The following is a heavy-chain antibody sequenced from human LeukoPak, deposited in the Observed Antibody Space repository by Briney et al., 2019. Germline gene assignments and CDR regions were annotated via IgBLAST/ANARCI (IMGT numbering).Heavy chain of an antibody. V-gene: IGHV3-23*01. D-gene: IGHD3/OR15-3a*01. Sequence: GGSLRLSCAASGFTFSSYAMSWVRQAPRKGLEWVSAISGSGGTTYYADSVKGRFTISRDNSKNTLFLQMNSLRAEDTAVYYCAKARTVIDYWGQGTLVTVSS. J-gene: IGHJ4*02. CDR1: GFTFSSYA. CDR2: ISGSGGTT. CDR3: AKARTVIDY.